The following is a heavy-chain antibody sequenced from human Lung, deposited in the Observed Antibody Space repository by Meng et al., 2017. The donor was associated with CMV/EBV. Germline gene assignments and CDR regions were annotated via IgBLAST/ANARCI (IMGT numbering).Heavy chain of an antibody. CDR1: GYTFSTYT. CDR2: ISTNTGTP. J-gene: IGHJ5*02. V-gene: IGHV7-4-1*02. CDR3: ARGGNFDP. Sequence: QGQLGQSGSELKKPGASVKVSCKASGYTFSTYTINWVRQAHGRGLEWMGWISTNTGTPTYTQGFTGRFVFSLDTSVSAAYLQISSLKAEDTAVYYCARGGNFDPWGQGTLVTVSS. D-gene: IGHD2/OR15-2a*01.